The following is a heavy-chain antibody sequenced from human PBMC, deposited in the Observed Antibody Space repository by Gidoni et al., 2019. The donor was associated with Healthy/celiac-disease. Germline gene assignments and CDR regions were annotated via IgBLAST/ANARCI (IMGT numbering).Heavy chain of an antibody. CDR1: GFTFSSSE. CDR3: AREPYYDYVWGSYRHLYYFDY. J-gene: IGHJ4*02. V-gene: IGHV3-48*03. CDR2: ISSSGSTI. Sequence: EVQLVESGGGLVQPGGSLRLSCAASGFTFSSSEMTWVRQAPGKGLECVSYISSSGSTIYYADSVNGRFTISRDNAKNSLYLQMNSLRAEDTAVYYCAREPYYDYVWGSYRHLYYFDYWGQGTLVTVSS. D-gene: IGHD3-16*02.